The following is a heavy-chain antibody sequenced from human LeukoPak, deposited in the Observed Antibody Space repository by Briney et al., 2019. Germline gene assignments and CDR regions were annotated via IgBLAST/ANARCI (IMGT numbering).Heavy chain of an antibody. Sequence: GGSLRLSCAASGFTFSSYSMNWVRQAPGKGLEWVSSISSSSSYIYYADLVKGRFTISRDNAKNSLYLQMNSLRAEGTAVYYCARGDDITMVRGVIGEDYWGQGTLVTVSS. CDR2: ISSSSSYI. J-gene: IGHJ4*02. CDR3: ARGDDITMVRGVIGEDY. CDR1: GFTFSSYS. D-gene: IGHD3-10*01. V-gene: IGHV3-21*01.